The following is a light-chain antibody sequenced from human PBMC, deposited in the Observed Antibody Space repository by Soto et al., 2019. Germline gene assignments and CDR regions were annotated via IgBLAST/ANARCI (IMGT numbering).Light chain of an antibody. CDR1: QSVPSDY. J-gene: IGKJ1*01. CDR2: GAS. V-gene: IGKV3-20*01. CDR3: QQYGSSPLT. Sequence: IVLSQSPRTLSLSPGEKATLSCRASQSVPSDYLAWYHQRPGQAPRLLIYGASNRATGIPDRFSGSGSGTDSTLTISRLDPEDFALFFCQQYGSSPLTFGQGTKV.